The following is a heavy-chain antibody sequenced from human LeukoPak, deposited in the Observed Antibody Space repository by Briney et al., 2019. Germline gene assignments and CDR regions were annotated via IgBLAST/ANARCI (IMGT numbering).Heavy chain of an antibody. CDR3: ARGGVVSRGQWLCADY. CDR2: IRVYNGDT. J-gene: IGHJ4*02. V-gene: IGHV1-18*01. Sequence: ASVKVSCKASGYTFTSYGISWVRQAPGQGLEWLGWIRVYNGDTKYAQKFQGRVTMTTDTSTSAAYMELRSLRSDDTAVYYCARGGVVSRGQWLCADYWGQGALVTVSS. D-gene: IGHD6-19*01. CDR1: GYTFTSYG.